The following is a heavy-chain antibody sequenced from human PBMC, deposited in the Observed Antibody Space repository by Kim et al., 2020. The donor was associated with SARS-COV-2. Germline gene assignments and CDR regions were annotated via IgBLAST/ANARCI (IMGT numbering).Heavy chain of an antibody. V-gene: IGHV6-1*01. J-gene: IGHJ6*02. Sequence: SQTLSLTCGISGDKVSSNSAAWTWIRQSPWRGLEWLGRTYYRGKWRSDYPLSVKGRITIDPDTSQNQFSLRLDSVTPEDTAVYYCAREIIMITSGGLVVNPSRGLDVWGQGTTVTVSS. D-gene: IGHD3-16*02. CDR2: TYYRGKWRS. CDR1: GDKVSSNSAA. CDR3: AREIIMITSGGLVVNPSRGLDV.